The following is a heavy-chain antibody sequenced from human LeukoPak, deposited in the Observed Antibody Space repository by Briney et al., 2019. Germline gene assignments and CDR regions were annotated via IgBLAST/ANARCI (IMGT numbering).Heavy chain of an antibody. CDR2: IYHSGNT. Sequence: SETLSLTCAVSGGSISSSNWWSWVRQPPGKGLEWIGEIYHSGNTNYNPSLKSRVTILEDKSKNQFSLKLTSVTAADTAVYYCARVDGSCSGGSCPSGNWFDPWGQGTLATVSS. V-gene: IGHV4-4*02. CDR3: ARVDGSCSGGSCPSGNWFDP. CDR1: GGSISSSNW. J-gene: IGHJ5*02. D-gene: IGHD2-15*01.